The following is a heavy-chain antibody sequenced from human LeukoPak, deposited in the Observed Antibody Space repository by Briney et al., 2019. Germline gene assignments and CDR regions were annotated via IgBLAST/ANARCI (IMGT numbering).Heavy chain of an antibody. CDR1: GGSISSSSYY. CDR2: IYYSGST. V-gene: IGHV4-39*01. Sequence: SETLSLTCTVSGGSISSSSYYWGWLRQPPGTGLEWIGSIYYSGSTYYNPSLKSRVTISVDTSKNQFSLKLSSVTAADTAVYYCARFAITMVRGVIIRPAALDYWGQGTLVTVSS. CDR3: ARFAITMVRGVIIRPAALDY. D-gene: IGHD3-10*01. J-gene: IGHJ4*02.